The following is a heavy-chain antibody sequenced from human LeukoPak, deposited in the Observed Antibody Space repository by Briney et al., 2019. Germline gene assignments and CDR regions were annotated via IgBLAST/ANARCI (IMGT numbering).Heavy chain of an antibody. V-gene: IGHV3-74*01. Sequence: GGSLRLSCAASGFTFSSYWMHWVRQAPGKGLVWVSRINSDGSSTSYADSVKGRFTISRDNSKNTLYLQMNSLRGDDTAVYYCAKTVATIGFGHYFDYWGQGTLVTVSS. CDR2: INSDGSST. CDR1: GFTFSSYW. D-gene: IGHD5-12*01. CDR3: AKTVATIGFGHYFDY. J-gene: IGHJ4*02.